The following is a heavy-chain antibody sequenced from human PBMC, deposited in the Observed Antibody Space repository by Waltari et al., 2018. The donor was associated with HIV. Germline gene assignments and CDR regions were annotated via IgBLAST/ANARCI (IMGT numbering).Heavy chain of an antibody. V-gene: IGHV3-33*01. J-gene: IGHJ4*02. CDR2: IWNDGSNK. Sequence: QVQLVESGGGVVQPGRSLRLPCAASGFTLRTNGMHWVRQAPGKGLEWVAVIWNDGSNKYYADSVKGRFTISRDNSKNTLYLQMNSLRADDTAVYYCARGYTSSPGVWLLSYWGQGTLVTVSS. CDR3: ARGYTSSPGVWLLSY. CDR1: GFTLRTNG. D-gene: IGHD6-13*01.